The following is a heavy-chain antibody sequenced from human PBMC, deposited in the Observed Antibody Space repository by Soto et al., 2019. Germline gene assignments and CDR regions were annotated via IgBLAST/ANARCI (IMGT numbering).Heavy chain of an antibody. D-gene: IGHD6-13*01. V-gene: IGHV3-23*01. CDR2: ISGSGGGA. J-gene: IGHJ4*02. CDR3: AKEGASSWYFFDY. Sequence: GGSLRLSCAASGFTFSSYAMNWVRQPPGKGLEWVSTISGSGGGAYYADSVRGRFTISRDNSKNTLYLQMNSLRAEDTAIYYCAKEGASSWYFFDYWGQGTLVTVSS. CDR1: GFTFSSYA.